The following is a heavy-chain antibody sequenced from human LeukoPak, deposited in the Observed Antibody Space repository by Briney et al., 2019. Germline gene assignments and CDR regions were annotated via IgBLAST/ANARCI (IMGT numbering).Heavy chain of an antibody. CDR2: INHSGST. D-gene: IGHD5-24*01. CDR1: GGSFSGYY. Sequence: PSETLSLTCAVYGGSFSGYYWSWIRQPPGKGLEWIGEINHSGSTNYNPSLKSRVTISADTSKNQFSLKLTSVTAADTAMYYCVRDRELTYWGQGTLVTVSS. J-gene: IGHJ4*02. V-gene: IGHV4-34*01. CDR3: VRDRELTY.